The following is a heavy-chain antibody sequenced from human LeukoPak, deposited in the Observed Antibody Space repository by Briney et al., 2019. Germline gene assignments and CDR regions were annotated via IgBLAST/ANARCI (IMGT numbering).Heavy chain of an antibody. D-gene: IGHD1-7*01. V-gene: IGHV4-31*03. CDR3: AAAGITGTTDYFDY. CDR1: GGSISSGGYY. CDR2: IYYSGST. Sequence: SETLSLTCTVSGGSISSGGYYWSWIRQHPGKGLEWIGYIYYSGSTYYNPSLKSRVTISVDTSKNQFSLKLSSVTAADTAVYYCAAAGITGTTDYFDYWGQGTLVTVSS. J-gene: IGHJ4*02.